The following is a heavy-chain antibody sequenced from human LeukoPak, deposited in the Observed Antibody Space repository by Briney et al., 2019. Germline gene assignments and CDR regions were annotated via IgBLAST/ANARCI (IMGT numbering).Heavy chain of an antibody. CDR3: ARGGERGRELVVVDGNWFDP. D-gene: IGHD2-15*01. CDR2: IIPIFGTA. Sequence: RLEWMGGIIPIFGTANYAQKFQGRVTITADESTSTAYMELSSLRSEDTDVYYCARGGERGRELVVVDGNWFDPWGQGTLVTVSS. V-gene: IGHV1-69*01. J-gene: IGHJ5*02.